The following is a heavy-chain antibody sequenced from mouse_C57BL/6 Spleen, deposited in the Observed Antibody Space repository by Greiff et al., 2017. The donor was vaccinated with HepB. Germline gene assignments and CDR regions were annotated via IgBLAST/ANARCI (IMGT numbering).Heavy chain of an antibody. J-gene: IGHJ1*03. CDR1: GYTFTSYW. D-gene: IGHD1-1*01. CDR3: ARSYYYGSSYWYFDV. Sequence: QVQLQQPGAELVRPGTSVKLSCKASGYTFTSYWMHWVKQRPGQGLEWIGVIDPSDSYTNYNQKFKGKATLTVDTSSSTAYMQLSGLTSEDSAVYYCARSYYYGSSYWYFDVWGTGTTVTVSS. V-gene: IGHV1-59*01. CDR2: IDPSDSYT.